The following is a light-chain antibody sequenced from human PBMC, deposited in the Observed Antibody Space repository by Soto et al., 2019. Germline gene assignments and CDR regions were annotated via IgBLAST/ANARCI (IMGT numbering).Light chain of an antibody. Sequence: EIVMTQSPATLSVSPGERATLSCRASQSVSSNLAWYQQKPGQAPRLLIYGASTRATGIPARFSGSGSGTEFTLTISSLQSEDFAVYYCQQYNTWGTFGQGTKVDNK. V-gene: IGKV3-15*01. CDR2: GAS. J-gene: IGKJ1*01. CDR3: QQYNTWGT. CDR1: QSVSSN.